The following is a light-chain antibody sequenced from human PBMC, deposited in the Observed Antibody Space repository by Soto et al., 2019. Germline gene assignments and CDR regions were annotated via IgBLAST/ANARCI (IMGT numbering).Light chain of an antibody. CDR2: DAS. V-gene: IGKV1-5*01. J-gene: IGKJ5*01. Sequence: DIQMTHSPSTLSASVGDRVTITFRASQSISSWLAWYQQKPGKAPKLLIYDASSLESGVPSRFSGSGSGTEFTLTISGLLPEDFATYHCQQLNTLPFTFGQGTRLEI. CDR1: QSISSW. CDR3: QQLNTLPFT.